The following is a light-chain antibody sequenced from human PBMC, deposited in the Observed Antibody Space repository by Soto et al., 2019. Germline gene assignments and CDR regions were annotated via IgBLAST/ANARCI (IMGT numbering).Light chain of an antibody. CDR3: LQHGSYPRT. Sequence: DIQMTQSPSTLSASVGDRVTITCRASQSISSWLAWYQQKPGRAPKRLIYAASTLQSGVPLRFSGSGSGTEFTLTISSLKPEDIATYYCLQHGSYPRTFGQGTKVDIK. CDR1: QSISSW. CDR2: AAS. J-gene: IGKJ1*01. V-gene: IGKV1-5*01.